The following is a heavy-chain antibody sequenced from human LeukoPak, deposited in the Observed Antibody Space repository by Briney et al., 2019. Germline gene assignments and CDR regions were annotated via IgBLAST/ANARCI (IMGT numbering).Heavy chain of an antibody. Sequence: GGSLRLSCAASGFTFSSYWKSWVRQAPGKGLEWVANIKQDGSEKYYVDSVKGRFTISRDNAKNSLYLQMNSLRAEDTAVYYCARDSGWNDEVYWGQGTLVTVSS. V-gene: IGHV3-7*01. CDR1: GFTFSSYW. CDR3: ARDSGWNDEVY. CDR2: IKQDGSEK. J-gene: IGHJ4*02. D-gene: IGHD1-1*01.